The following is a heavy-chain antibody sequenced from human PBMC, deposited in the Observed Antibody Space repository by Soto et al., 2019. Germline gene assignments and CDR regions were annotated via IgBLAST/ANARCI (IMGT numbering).Heavy chain of an antibody. D-gene: IGHD6-19*01. CDR3: ARDGYSSGWYYYGMDV. Sequence: SVKVSCKASGGTFSSYAISWVRQAPGQGLEWMGGIIPIFGTANYAQKFQGRVTITADESTSTAYMELSSLRSEDTAVYYCARDGYSSGWYYYGMDVWGQGTTVTVSS. J-gene: IGHJ6*02. V-gene: IGHV1-69*13. CDR1: GGTFSSYA. CDR2: IIPIFGTA.